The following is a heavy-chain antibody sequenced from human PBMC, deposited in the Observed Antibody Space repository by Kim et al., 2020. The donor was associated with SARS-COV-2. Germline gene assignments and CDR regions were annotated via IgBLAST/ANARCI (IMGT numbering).Heavy chain of an antibody. CDR2: DGTST. V-gene: IGHV3-74*01. J-gene: IGHJ4*02. Sequence: DGTSTFYADSVKGRFTISRDNAKNTLYLQMNSLRAEDAAVYYCARDDYFRYWGQGTLVTVSS. CDR3: ARDDYFRY.